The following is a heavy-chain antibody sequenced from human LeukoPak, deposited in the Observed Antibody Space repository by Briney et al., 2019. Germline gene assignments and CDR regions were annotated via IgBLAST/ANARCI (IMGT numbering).Heavy chain of an antibody. Sequence: PGGSLRLSCAASGFTFSGYGMHWVRQAPGKGLEWVAFIRYDGSNKYYADSVKGRFTISRDNSKNTLYLQMNSLRAEDTAVYYCAKVLGTKWFGELLSLAYWGQGTLVTVSS. J-gene: IGHJ4*02. D-gene: IGHD3-10*01. V-gene: IGHV3-30*02. CDR1: GFTFSGYG. CDR3: AKVLGTKWFGELLSLAY. CDR2: IRYDGSNK.